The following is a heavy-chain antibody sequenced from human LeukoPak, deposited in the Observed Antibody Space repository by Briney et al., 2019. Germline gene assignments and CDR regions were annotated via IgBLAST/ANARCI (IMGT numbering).Heavy chain of an antibody. CDR1: GFTFSSNW. D-gene: IGHD6-13*01. Sequence: PGGSLRLSCAASGFTFSSNWMHWVRQVPGKGLVWVSLINPSGSFTTYADSVKGRFTISRDNSKNTLDLQMSSLRAEDTAVYYCAKDPSYTAAGIDYWGQGTLVTVSS. V-gene: IGHV3-74*01. CDR3: AKDPSYTAAGIDY. J-gene: IGHJ4*02. CDR2: INPSGSFT.